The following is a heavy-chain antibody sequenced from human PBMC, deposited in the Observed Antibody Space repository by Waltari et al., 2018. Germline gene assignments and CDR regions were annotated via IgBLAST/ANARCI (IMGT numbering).Heavy chain of an antibody. Sequence: EVQLVESGGGLVQPGGSLRLSCAASGFTFSSYWMSWVRQAPGKGLEWVANIKQDGSEKYYVVSVKCRFTIARDNAKNSLYLQMNSLRADDTAVYYCARDRLSSGWYFYYYGMDVWGQGTTVTVSS. J-gene: IGHJ6*02. CDR2: IKQDGSEK. CDR3: ARDRLSSGWYFYYYGMDV. CDR1: GFTFSSYW. V-gene: IGHV3-7*01. D-gene: IGHD6-19*01.